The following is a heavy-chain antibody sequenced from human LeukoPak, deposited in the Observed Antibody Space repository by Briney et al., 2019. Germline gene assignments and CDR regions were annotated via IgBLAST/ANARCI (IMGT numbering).Heavy chain of an antibody. CDR2: MWYDGSRE. CDR3: ARDLSFGSLDF. Sequence: QTGGSLGLSCAASGFILSTHGMHWVRQAPGKGLEWVAGMWYDGSREDYADSVKGRFTISRDMSKNTLNLQMNSLRVEDTAMFYCARDLSFGSLDFRGQGTLVTVSS. D-gene: IGHD1-26*01. V-gene: IGHV3-33*01. CDR1: GFILSTHG. J-gene: IGHJ4*02.